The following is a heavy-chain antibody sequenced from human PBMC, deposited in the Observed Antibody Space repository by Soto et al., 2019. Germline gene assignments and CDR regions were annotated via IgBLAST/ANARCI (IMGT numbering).Heavy chain of an antibody. Sequence: GESLKISCAASGFTFSSYWMHWVRQAPGKGLVWVSRINSDGSSTSYADSVKGRFTISRDNAKNTLYLQMNSLRAEDTAVYYCARATPFYYMDVWGKGTTVTVSS. V-gene: IGHV3-74*01. J-gene: IGHJ6*03. CDR1: GFTFSSYW. CDR2: INSDGSST. CDR3: ARATPFYYMDV.